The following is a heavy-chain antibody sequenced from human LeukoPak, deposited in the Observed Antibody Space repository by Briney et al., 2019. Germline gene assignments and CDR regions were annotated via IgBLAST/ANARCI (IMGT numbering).Heavy chain of an antibody. CDR3: ARDLEMATITGGFDY. CDR2: ISSSGSTI. CDR1: GFSFSNYG. D-gene: IGHD5-24*01. V-gene: IGHV3-48*04. Sequence: GGSLRLSCAASGFSFSNYGMNWVRQAPGKGLEWVSYISSSGSTIHYADSVKGRFTISRDNAKNSLYLQMNSLRAEDTAVYYCARDLEMATITGGFDYWGQGTLVTVSS. J-gene: IGHJ4*02.